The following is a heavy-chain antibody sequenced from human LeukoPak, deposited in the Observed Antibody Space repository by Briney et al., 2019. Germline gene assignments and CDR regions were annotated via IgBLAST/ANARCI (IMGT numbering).Heavy chain of an antibody. V-gene: IGHV3-53*01. CDR3: ARDNGWSADF. D-gene: IGHD2-15*01. Sequence: GGSLRLSCAASGFTVSSNYMSWVRQAPGKGLEWVSVIYSGGTTNYADSVKGRFTISRDNSKNTLFLQMNSLRAEDTAVYYCARDNGWSADFWGQGTLVTVSS. CDR1: GFTVSSNY. CDR2: IYSGGTT. J-gene: IGHJ4*02.